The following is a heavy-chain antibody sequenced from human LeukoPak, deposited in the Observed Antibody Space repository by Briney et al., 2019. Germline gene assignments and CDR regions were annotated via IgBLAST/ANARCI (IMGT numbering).Heavy chain of an antibody. CDR2: INSDGGWT. J-gene: IGHJ4*02. V-gene: IGHV3-74*01. D-gene: IGHD2-2*01. CDR1: GNYW. Sequence: GGSLRLSCAASGNYWMHWVRQAPGKGLVWVSHINSDGGWTSYADSVKGRFTISKDNAKNTVYLQMNNLRAEDTAVYYCVSFYETYRGRGTLVTVSS. CDR3: VSFYETY.